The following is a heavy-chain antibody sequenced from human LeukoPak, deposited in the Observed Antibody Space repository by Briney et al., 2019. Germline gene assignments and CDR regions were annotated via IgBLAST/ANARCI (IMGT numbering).Heavy chain of an antibody. CDR1: GFTFSSYG. V-gene: IGHV3-30*03. D-gene: IGHD6-6*01. CDR2: ISYDGSNK. CDR3: ARGYSSSDYYYYYGMDV. Sequence: PGGSLRLSCAASGFTFSSYGMHWVRQAPGKGLEWVAVISYDGSNKYYADSVKGRFTISRDNSKNTLYLQMNSLRAEDTAVYYCARGYSSSDYYYYYGMDVWGQGTTVTVSS. J-gene: IGHJ6*02.